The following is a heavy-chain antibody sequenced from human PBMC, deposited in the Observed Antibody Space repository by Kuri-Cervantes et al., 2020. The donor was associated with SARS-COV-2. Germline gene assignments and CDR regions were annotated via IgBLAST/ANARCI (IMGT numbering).Heavy chain of an antibody. CDR3: ATGEGYAPRSPPTD. J-gene: IGHJ4*02. Sequence: ASVKVSCKVSGYTLTELSMHWVRQAPGKGLEWMGGFDPEDGETIYAQKFQGRVTMTEDTSTDTAYMGLSSLRSEDTAVYYCATGEGYAPRSPPTDWGQGTLVTVSS. CDR2: FDPEDGET. D-gene: IGHD3-16*01. V-gene: IGHV1-24*01. CDR1: GYTLTELS.